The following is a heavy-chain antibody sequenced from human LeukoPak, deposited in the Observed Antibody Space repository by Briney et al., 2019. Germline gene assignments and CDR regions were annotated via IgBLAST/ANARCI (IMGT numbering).Heavy chain of an antibody. CDR2: VSHTGRT. V-gene: IGHV4/OR15-8*01. CDR1: GGSIYSPNW. Sequence: SETLSLSCVVSGGSIYSPNWWTWVRQPPGKGLEWIGEVSHTGRTNYHPSLQSRVTISLDESKNHFSLRVTSMTAADTAVYYCASRDDSGPYWGQGTLVTVSS. J-gene: IGHJ4*02. D-gene: IGHD4-17*01. CDR3: ASRDDSGPY.